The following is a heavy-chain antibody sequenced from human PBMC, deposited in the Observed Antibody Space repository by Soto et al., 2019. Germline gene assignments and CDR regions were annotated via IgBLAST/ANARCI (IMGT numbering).Heavy chain of an antibody. CDR1: GGSISSGGYS. J-gene: IGHJ6*02. V-gene: IGHV4-30-2*01. CDR2: IYHSGST. Sequence: SETLSLTCAVSGGSISSGGYSWSWTRQPPGEGLEWIGYIYHSGSTYYNPSLKSRVTISVDRSKNQFSLKLSSVTAADTAVYYCARVPDVWGQGTTVTVSS. CDR3: ARVPDV.